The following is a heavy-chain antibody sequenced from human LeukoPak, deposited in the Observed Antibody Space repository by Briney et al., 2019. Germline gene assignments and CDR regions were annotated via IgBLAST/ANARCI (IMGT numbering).Heavy chain of an antibody. CDR1: GFTFTNYA. CDR3: ASPPMPVAGDY. J-gene: IGHJ4*02. CDR2: ISRTGGFT. V-gene: IGHV3-23*01. D-gene: IGHD6-19*01. Sequence: GGSLRLSCAASGFTFTNYAMSWVRQAPGKGLEWVSGISRTGGFTYYADSVKGRFTISRDNAKNSLFLQMNSLRAEDTAIYYCASPPMPVAGDYWGQGTRVTVSS.